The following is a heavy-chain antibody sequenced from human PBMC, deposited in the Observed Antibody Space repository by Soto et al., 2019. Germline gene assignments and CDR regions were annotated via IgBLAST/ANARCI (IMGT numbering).Heavy chain of an antibody. Sequence: ASVKVSCKASGYTFTSYYMHWVRQAPGQGLEWMGIINPSGGSTSYAQKFQGRVTMTRDTSTTTVYMELSSLRSEDTAVYYCARDMGTREYGMDVSGRGTTVTVSS. D-gene: IGHD7-27*01. CDR3: ARDMGTREYGMDV. CDR1: GYTFTSYY. CDR2: INPSGGST. V-gene: IGHV1-46*01. J-gene: IGHJ6*02.